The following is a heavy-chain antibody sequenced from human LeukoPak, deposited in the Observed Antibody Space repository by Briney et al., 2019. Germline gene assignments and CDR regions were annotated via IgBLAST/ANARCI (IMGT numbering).Heavy chain of an antibody. D-gene: IGHD3-3*01. CDR1: GGSISSYY. CDR2: IYYSGST. CDR3: AADDYVFWSGRGGF. V-gene: IGHV4-59*01. J-gene: IGHJ1*01. Sequence: SETLSLTCTVSGGSISSYYWSWIRQPPGKGLEWIGYIYYSGSTNYNPSLKSRVTISVDTSKSQFSLKLSSVTAADTAVYYCAADDYVFWSGRGGFWGQGTLVTVSS.